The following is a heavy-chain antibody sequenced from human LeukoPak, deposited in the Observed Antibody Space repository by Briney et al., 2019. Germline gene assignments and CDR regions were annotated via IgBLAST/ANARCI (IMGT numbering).Heavy chain of an antibody. D-gene: IGHD1-1*01. CDR2: IYYSGST. CDR1: GGSISSYY. V-gene: IGHV4-59*01. CDR3: ARATTGTTIWFDP. Sequence: SETLSLTCTVSGGSISSYYWRWIRQPPGKGLEWIGYIYYSGSTKYNTSLKSRVTISVDTSKNQYSLKLSSVTAADTAVYYCARATTGTTIWFDPWGQGTLVTVSS. J-gene: IGHJ5*02.